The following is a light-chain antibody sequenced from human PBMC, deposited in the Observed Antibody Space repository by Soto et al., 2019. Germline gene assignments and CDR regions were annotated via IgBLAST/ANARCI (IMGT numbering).Light chain of an antibody. V-gene: IGKV1-5*03. CDR2: KAS. CDR3: QHYNSYSEE. CDR1: QTISSW. J-gene: IGKJ1*01. Sequence: DIQVTNTPSTVSGAVEECVSSRWPASQTISSWLAWYQQKPGKAPKLLIYKASTLKSGVPSRLSGSGSGTEFTFTISSLQPDHFATYYCQHYNSYSEEFGQGTKVDIK.